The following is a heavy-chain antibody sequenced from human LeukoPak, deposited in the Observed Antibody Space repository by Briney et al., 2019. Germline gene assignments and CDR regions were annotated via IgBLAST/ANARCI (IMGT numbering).Heavy chain of an antibody. CDR1: GFTFSSYA. V-gene: IGHV3-30-3*01. J-gene: IGHJ4*02. CDR2: ISYDGSNK. CDR3: ARDSGGYCSSTSCQIDY. Sequence: GGSLRLSCAASGFTFSSYAMHWVRQAPGKGLEWVAVISYDGSNKYYADSVKGRFTISRDNSKNTLYLQMNSLRAEDTAVYYCARDSGGYCSSTSCQIDYWGQGALVTVSS. D-gene: IGHD2-2*01.